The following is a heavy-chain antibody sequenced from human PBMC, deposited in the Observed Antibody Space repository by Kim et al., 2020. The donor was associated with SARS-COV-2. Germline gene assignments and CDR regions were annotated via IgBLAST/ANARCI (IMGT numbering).Heavy chain of an antibody. CDR2: TI. J-gene: IGHJ4*02. V-gene: IGHV3-48*03. CDR3: AFGDSALDY. D-gene: IGHD3-10*01. Sequence: TICYSHSGKSRNAISRDNAKNSPCLQMNSLGAEETAVYYCAFGDSALDYWGQGTLVTVSS.